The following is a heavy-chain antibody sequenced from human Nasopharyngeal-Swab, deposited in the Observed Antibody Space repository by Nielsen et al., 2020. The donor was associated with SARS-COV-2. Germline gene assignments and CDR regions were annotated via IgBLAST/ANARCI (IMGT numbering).Heavy chain of an antibody. CDR1: GGSISSSSYY. J-gene: IGHJ4*02. Sequence: LSCNVSGGSISSSSYYWGWMRQPPGKGLEWLGSIYYRGSTYYNPSLKSRVTISVDTSKNQFSLMLSSVTAADTAVYYCARRGYGSGSSKYYFDYWGQGTLATVSS. V-gene: IGHV4-39*01. CDR2: IYYRGST. CDR3: ARRGYGSGSSKYYFDY. D-gene: IGHD3-10*01.